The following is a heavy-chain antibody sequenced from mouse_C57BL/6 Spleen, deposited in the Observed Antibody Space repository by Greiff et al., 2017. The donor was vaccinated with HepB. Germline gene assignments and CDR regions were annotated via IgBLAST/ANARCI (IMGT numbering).Heavy chain of an antibody. CDR3: ERGAYYAMDY. CDR2: INPSSGYT. CDR1: GYTFTSYT. V-gene: IGHV1-4*01. J-gene: IGHJ4*01. Sequence: VKLMESGAELARPGASVKMSCKASGYTFTSYTMHWVKQRPGQGLEWIGYINPSSGYTKYNQKFKDKATLTADKSSSTAYMQLSRLTSEDSAVYYCERGAYYAMDYWGQGTSVTVSS.